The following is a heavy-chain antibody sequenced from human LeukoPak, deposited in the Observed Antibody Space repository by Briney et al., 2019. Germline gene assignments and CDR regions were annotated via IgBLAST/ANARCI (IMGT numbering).Heavy chain of an antibody. J-gene: IGHJ4*02. Sequence: GGSLRLSCAASGFTVSSNYMSWVRQAPGKGLEWVSVIYAVGTIYYAGSVKGRFTLSRDNSKNTVYLQMSNLRAEDTAVYYCARSHSDGRLDYWGQGTLVTVSS. CDR1: GFTVSSNY. CDR3: ARSHSDGRLDY. D-gene: IGHD5-18*01. CDR2: IYAVGTI. V-gene: IGHV3-66*01.